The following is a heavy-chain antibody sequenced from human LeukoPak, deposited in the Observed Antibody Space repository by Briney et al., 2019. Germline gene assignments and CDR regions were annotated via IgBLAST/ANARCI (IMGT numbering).Heavy chain of an antibody. J-gene: IGHJ4*02. CDR1: VGSMCSLY. CDR2: IYYTGST. V-gene: IGHV4-59*08. CDR3: ARHRSCSSSPPYDY. Sequence: KSSETLSLTCTVAVGSMCSLYSSGIRQLPGKGLEWIGYIYYTGSTNYNPSLKSRVTMFVDMSKNQFSLRLSSVTAADTAVYYCARHRSCSSSPPYDYEGQGTLVTVSS. D-gene: IGHD6-6*01.